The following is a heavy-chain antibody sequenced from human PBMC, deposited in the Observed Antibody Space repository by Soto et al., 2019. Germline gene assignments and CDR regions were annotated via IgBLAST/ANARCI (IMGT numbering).Heavy chain of an antibody. D-gene: IGHD5-18*01. CDR1: GGSFSGYY. CDR3: ARSRRRDTAMVRFFYYHGKDG. J-gene: IGHJ6*02. V-gene: IGHV4-34*01. CDR2: INHSGST. Sequence: PSETLSLTCAVYGGSFSGYYWSWIRQPPGKGLEWIGEINHSGSTNYNPSLKSRVTISVDTSKNQFSLKLSSVTAADTAVYYCARSRRRDTAMVRFFYYHGKDGWGPGTTVTVSS.